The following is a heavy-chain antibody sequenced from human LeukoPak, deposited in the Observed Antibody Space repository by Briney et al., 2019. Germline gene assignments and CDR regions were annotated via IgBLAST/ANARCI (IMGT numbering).Heavy chain of an antibody. Sequence: PGGSLRLSCAASGFTVSSNYMSWVRPAPGKGLEWVGRIKSKVDGGTTEYAAPVKDRFTISRDDSKDSLYLQINSLKTEDTAVYYCTTEEIAVVVDAILGASFDYWGQGTLVTVSS. CDR3: TTEEIAVVVDAILGASFDY. D-gene: IGHD2-15*01. CDR2: IKSKVDGGTT. CDR1: GFTVSSNY. V-gene: IGHV3-15*01. J-gene: IGHJ4*02.